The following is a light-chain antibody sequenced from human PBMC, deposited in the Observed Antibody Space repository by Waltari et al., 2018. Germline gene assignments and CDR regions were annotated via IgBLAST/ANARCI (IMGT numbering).Light chain of an antibody. CDR3: VLYMGSGMWV. CDR1: SGSVSSSFY. CDR2: NPD. J-gene: IGLJ3*02. V-gene: IGLV8-61*01. Sequence: QTVVTQEPSFSVSPGGTVTLTCGLSSGSVSSSFYPSWYQQTPGQAPRTLIYNPDTRTSGVPHRFSGSILGNKAALTITGAQADDESDYYCVLYMGSGMWVFGGGTKLTVL.